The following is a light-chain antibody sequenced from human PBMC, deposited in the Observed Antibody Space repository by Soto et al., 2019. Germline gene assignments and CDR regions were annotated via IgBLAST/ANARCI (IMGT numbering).Light chain of an antibody. J-gene: IGKJ1*01. CDR2: GAS. V-gene: IGKV3-20*01. CDR3: QHFVNSLTWT. Sequence: ETVLTRSLGTLPLSPGERATLSCRASQIVSSTYLIWYQQKPGQAPRLLIYGASSRATGVPDRFSGGGSGTDFTLTISRLEPEDFAVYYCQHFVNSLTWTFGQGTKVDNK. CDR1: QIVSSTY.